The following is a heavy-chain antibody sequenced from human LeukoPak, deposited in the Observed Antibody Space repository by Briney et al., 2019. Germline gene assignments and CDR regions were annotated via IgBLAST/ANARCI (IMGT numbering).Heavy chain of an antibody. J-gene: IGHJ4*02. D-gene: IGHD4-17*01. V-gene: IGHV3-23*01. CDR2: ITGSGGST. Sequence: GGSLRLSCAASGFTFSSYAMSWVRQAPGKGLEWVSAITGSGGSTYYADSVKDRFTISKDNSKNTLYLQMNSLRAEDTAVYYCAKDYYGDYTQPGDYWGQGTLVTVSS. CDR3: AKDYYGDYTQPGDY. CDR1: GFTFSSYA.